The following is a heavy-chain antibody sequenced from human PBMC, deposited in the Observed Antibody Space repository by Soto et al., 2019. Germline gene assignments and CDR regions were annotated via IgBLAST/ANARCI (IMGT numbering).Heavy chain of an antibody. V-gene: IGHV1-69*01. CDR3: ASGMRGAGYYYYGMDV. CDR1: GGTFSSYA. J-gene: IGHJ6*02. D-gene: IGHD1-1*01. Sequence: QVQLVQSGAEVKKPGSSVKVSCKASGGTFSSYAISWVRQAPGQGLEWMGGIIPIFGTANYAQKFQGRVTITADESTSTAYMELSSLRSEDTAVHYCASGMRGAGYYYYGMDVWGQGTTVTVSS. CDR2: IIPIFGTA.